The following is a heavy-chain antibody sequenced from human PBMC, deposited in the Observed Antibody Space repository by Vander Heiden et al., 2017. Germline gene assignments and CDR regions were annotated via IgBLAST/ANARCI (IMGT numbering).Heavy chain of an antibody. CDR3: ARSHSSNWFVFDY. D-gene: IGHD6-13*01. CDR2: IYPNDSDR. J-gene: IGHJ4*02. V-gene: IGHV5-51*01. CDR1: GYSFTTYW. Sequence: EVQLVQSGAEVKKPGESLRISCKGSGYSFTTYWIAWVRQMPGKGLEWMGIIYPNDSDRKYSPSFQGQVTISADKSISTAYLQWSSLKASDSAMYVCARSHSSNWFVFDYWGQGTLVTVSS.